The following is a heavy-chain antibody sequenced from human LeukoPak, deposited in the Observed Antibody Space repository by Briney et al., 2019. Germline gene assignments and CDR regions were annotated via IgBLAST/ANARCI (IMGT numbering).Heavy chain of an antibody. D-gene: IGHD3-22*01. CDR1: GFTFSDYY. V-gene: IGHV3-11*01. Sequence: GGSLRLSCAASGFTFSDYYMSWIRQAPGKGLEWVSYISSSGSTIYYADSVKGRFTISRDNAKNSLYLQMNSLRAEDTAVHYCARGYTYYYDSSGYSYWGQGTLVTVSS. CDR2: ISSSGSTI. CDR3: ARGYTYYYDSSGYSY. J-gene: IGHJ4*02.